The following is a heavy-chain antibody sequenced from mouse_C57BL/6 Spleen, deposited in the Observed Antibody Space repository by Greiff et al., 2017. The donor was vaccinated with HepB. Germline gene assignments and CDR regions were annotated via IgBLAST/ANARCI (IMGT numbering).Heavy chain of an antibody. V-gene: IGHV3-6*01. CDR3: ARAGSPYAMDY. Sequence: DVQLVESGPGLVKPSQSLSLTCSVTGYSITSGYYWNWIRQFPGNKLEWMGYISYDGSNNYNPSLKNRISITRDTSKNQFFLKLNSVTTEDTATYYCARAGSPYAMDYWGQGTSVTVSS. CDR1: GYSITSGYY. J-gene: IGHJ4*01. D-gene: IGHD1-1*01. CDR2: ISYDGSN.